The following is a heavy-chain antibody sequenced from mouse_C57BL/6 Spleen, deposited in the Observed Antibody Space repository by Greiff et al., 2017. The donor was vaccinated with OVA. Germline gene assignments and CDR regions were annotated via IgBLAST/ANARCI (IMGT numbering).Heavy chain of an antibody. CDR3: ARDYYSNYGFAY. V-gene: IGHV1-26*01. CDR2: INPNNGGT. J-gene: IGHJ3*01. CDR1: GYTFTDYY. D-gene: IGHD2-5*01. Sequence: EVQLQQSGPELVKPGASVKISCKASGYTFTDYYMNWVKQSHGKSLEWIGDINPNNGGTSYNQKFKGKATLTVDKFSSTAYMELRSLTSEDTAVDYCARDYYSNYGFAYWGQGTLVTVSA.